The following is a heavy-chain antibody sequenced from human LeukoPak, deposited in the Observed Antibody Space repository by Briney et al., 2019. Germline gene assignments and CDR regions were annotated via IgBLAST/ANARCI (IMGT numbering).Heavy chain of an antibody. Sequence: ASVKVSCKASGYPFTGYYMHWVRQAPGQGLERMGWIKPNSGGTNYAQNFQGRVTMTRDTSISTAYLELNRLRSDDTAVYYCARSSYCNAIRCNRENYYALDVWGQGTTVTVPS. D-gene: IGHD2/OR15-2a*01. CDR3: ARSSYCNAIRCNRENYYALDV. V-gene: IGHV1-2*02. CDR2: IKPNSGGT. J-gene: IGHJ6*02. CDR1: GYPFTGYY.